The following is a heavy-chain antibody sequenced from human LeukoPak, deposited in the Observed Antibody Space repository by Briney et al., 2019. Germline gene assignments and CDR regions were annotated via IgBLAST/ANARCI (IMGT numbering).Heavy chain of an antibody. D-gene: IGHD3-3*01. CDR3: ARAAVWCCYYVY. J-gene: IGHJ4*02. Sequence: PGGSLRLSCAASGFTFSSYEMNWVRQAPGKGLEWVSYISSSGSTIYYADSVKGRFTISRDNAKNSLYLQMNSLRAEDTAVYYCARAAVWCCYYVYWGQGTLVTVSS. CDR2: ISSSGSTI. V-gene: IGHV3-48*03. CDR1: GFTFSSYE.